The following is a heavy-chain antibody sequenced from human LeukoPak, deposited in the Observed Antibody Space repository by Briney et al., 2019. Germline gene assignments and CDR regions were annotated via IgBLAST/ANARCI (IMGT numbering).Heavy chain of an antibody. J-gene: IGHJ4*02. CDR2: INTNTGNP. CDR1: GYPFNNYA. CDR3: ARSNNDGDYLGVGFDY. V-gene: IGHV7-4-1*02. D-gene: IGHD4-17*01. Sequence: ASVKVSCKTSGYPFNNYAVNWVRPAPGQGLAWMGWINTNTGNPTYAQGFTGRFVFSLDTSVRTAYLQITSLKGEDTAVYYCARSNNDGDYLGVGFDYWGQGTLVTVSS.